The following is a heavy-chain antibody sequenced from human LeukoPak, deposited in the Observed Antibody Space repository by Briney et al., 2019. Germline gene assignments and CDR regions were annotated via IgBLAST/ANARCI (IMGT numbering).Heavy chain of an antibody. J-gene: IGHJ4*02. CDR3: ARFTRLRITFGATDEGYFDY. D-gene: IGHD3-16*01. Sequence: GSSVKVSCKASGDTFSSYAISWVRQAPGQGLEWMGGIIPIFGTANYAQKFQGRVTITADESTSTAYMELSSLRSEDTAVYYCARFTRLRITFGATDEGYFDYRGQGTLVTVSS. V-gene: IGHV1-69*01. CDR2: IIPIFGTA. CDR1: GDTFSSYA.